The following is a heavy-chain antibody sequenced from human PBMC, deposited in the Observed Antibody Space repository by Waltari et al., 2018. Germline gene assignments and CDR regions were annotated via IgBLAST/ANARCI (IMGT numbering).Heavy chain of an antibody. V-gene: IGHV4-34*01. CDR3: ARGRSTSPLDFYFYYMDV. D-gene: IGHD6-13*01. CDR2: IDHSGST. CDR1: GGSFSGYY. J-gene: IGHJ6*03. Sequence: QVQLQQWGAGLLKPSETLSLTCAVYGGSFSGYYWNWIRQPPGKGLEWIGEIDHSGSTNLNPSLKSRIAISVDTSKNQFSLKLSSVTAADTALYYCARGRSTSPLDFYFYYMDVWGKGTTVTVSS.